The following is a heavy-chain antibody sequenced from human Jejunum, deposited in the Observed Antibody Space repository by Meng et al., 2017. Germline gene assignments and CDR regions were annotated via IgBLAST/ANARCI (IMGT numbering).Heavy chain of an antibody. D-gene: IGHD3-3*01. V-gene: IGHV3-21*01. CDR3: TSVSSETSNGFGLGSFDV. CDR1: GFNYSAYD. Sequence: GESLNISFAASGFNYSAYDMTWVRQAPGTGLECVSSITKSSTYMNYADSLKGRSTIYRYNAKDSLFLQMNSLRDDDTAMFYCTSVSSETSNGFGLGSFDVWGQGTMVTVSS. J-gene: IGHJ3*01. CDR2: ITKSSTYM.